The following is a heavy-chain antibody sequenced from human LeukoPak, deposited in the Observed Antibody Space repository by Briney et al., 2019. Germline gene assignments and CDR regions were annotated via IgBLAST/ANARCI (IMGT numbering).Heavy chain of an antibody. Sequence: SGTLSLACAVSGGSISSSNWWSWVRQPPGKGLEWIGEIHHSGSTNYNPSLKSRVTISVDKSKNQFSLKLSSVTAADTAVYYCARGSFWSGYYRWFDPWGQGTLVTVSS. CDR3: ARGSFWSGYYRWFDP. V-gene: IGHV4-4*02. CDR2: IHHSGST. J-gene: IGHJ5*02. D-gene: IGHD3-3*01. CDR1: GGSISSSNW.